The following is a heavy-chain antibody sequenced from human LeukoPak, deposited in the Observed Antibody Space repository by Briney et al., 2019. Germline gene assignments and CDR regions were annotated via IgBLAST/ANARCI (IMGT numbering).Heavy chain of an antibody. CDR1: GGSISSSRYY. D-gene: IGHD3-10*01. J-gene: IGHJ4*02. CDR3: ARDRSYYHDTGGQFDY. CDR2: IYSSGST. Sequence: SETLSLTCTVSGGSISSSRYYWGWIRQPPGKGLEWIGSIYSSGSTDYNSSLKSRVTISVDTSKNRFALRLSSVTAADTAVYYCARDRSYYHDTGGQFDYWGQGTLVTVSS. V-gene: IGHV4-39*06.